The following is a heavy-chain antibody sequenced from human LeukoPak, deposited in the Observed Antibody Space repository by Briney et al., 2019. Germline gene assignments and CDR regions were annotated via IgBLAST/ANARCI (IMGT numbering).Heavy chain of an antibody. J-gene: IGHJ3*01. CDR1: GGSISSDNHY. V-gene: IGHV4-39*01. CDR3: ARQGEDNSGLRGVFDL. Sequence: PSETLSLTCIVSGGSISSDNHYWAWLRQPPGKGLDWIGSIYYSGSTYYNPSLKSRITMSVDTSKNQFSLKLSSVTAADTAVYYCARQGEDNSGLRGVFDLWGQGTLVTVSS. CDR2: IYYSGST. D-gene: IGHD6-19*01.